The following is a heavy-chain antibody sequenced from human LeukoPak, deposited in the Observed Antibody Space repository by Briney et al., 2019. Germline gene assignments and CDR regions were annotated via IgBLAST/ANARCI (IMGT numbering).Heavy chain of an antibody. Sequence: GGSLRLSCAASGFTFSSYGMHWVRQAPGKGLEWVAFIRYDGSNKYYADSVKGRFTISRDNSKNTLYLQMNSLRAEDTAVYYCAKGLGSSGYYSDSYFDYWGQGTLVTVPS. CDR3: AKGLGSSGYYSDSYFDY. V-gene: IGHV3-30*02. D-gene: IGHD3-22*01. CDR2: IRYDGSNK. J-gene: IGHJ4*02. CDR1: GFTFSSYG.